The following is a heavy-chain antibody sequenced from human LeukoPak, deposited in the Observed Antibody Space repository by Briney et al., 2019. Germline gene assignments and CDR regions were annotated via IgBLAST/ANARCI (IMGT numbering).Heavy chain of an antibody. CDR2: IYYSGST. D-gene: IGHD4-23*01. J-gene: IGHJ4*02. V-gene: IGHV4-39*07. Sequence: SETLSLTCTVSGGSISSSSYYWGWIRQPPGKGLEWIGSIYYSGSTYYNPSLKSRVTISVDTSKNQFSLKLSSVTAADTAVYYCARDFVYGGHIDYWGQGTLVTVSS. CDR1: GGSISSSSYY. CDR3: ARDFVYGGHIDY.